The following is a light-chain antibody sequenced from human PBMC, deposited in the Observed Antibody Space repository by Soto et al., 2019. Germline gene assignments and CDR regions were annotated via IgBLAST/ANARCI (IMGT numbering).Light chain of an antibody. V-gene: IGLV1-44*01. CDR3: AVWDDSLYV. Sequence: QSVLTQPPSASGTPGQTVTISCSGSSSNIGKNTVNWYQHLPGTAPKLLIYSNTQRPLGVPVRFSGSKSGTSASLAISGLQSDDEAEYYCAVWDDSLYVFGSGTKGTVL. J-gene: IGLJ1*01. CDR1: SSNIGKNT. CDR2: SNT.